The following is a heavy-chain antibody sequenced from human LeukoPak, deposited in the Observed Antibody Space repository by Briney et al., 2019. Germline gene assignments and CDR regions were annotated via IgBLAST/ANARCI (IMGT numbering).Heavy chain of an antibody. V-gene: IGHV1-2*02. J-gene: IGHJ6*02. CDR3: PRDLGSTPYYYYGMDV. CDR2: INPNSGGT. CDR1: GYTFTGYY. D-gene: IGHD2-2*01. Sequence: ASVKVSCKASGYTFTGYYMHWVRQAPGQGLEWMGWINPNSGGTIYAQKFQGRVTMTRDTSISTAYMELSRLRSHATAVYYCPRDLGSTPYYYYGMDVWGQGTTVTVSS.